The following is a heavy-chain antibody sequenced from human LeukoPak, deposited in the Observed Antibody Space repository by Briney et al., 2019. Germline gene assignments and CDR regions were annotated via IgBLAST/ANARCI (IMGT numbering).Heavy chain of an antibody. D-gene: IGHD6-19*01. CDR2: INPNRGGT. CDR1: GYTFTGYY. Sequence: ASVKVSCKASGYTFTGYYMHWVRQAPGQGLEWMGWINPNRGGTNYAQKFQGRVTMTRDTSISTAYMELSRLRSDDTAVYYCARDEALGYSSGWYGGNDAFDIWGQGTMVTVSS. CDR3: ARDEALGYSSGWYGGNDAFDI. V-gene: IGHV1-2*02. J-gene: IGHJ3*02.